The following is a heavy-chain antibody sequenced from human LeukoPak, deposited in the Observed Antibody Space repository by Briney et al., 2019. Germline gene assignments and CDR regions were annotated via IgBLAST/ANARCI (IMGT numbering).Heavy chain of an antibody. CDR1: GGSISSYY. CDR3: ARERAAAFDI. CDR2: IYYSGST. V-gene: IGHV4-59*12. J-gene: IGHJ3*02. Sequence: PSETLSLTCTVSGGSISSYYWSWIRQPPGKGLEWIGYIYYSGSTSYNPSLKSRVTISVDTSKNQFSLKLSSVTAADTAVYYCARERAAAFDIWGQGTMVTVSS.